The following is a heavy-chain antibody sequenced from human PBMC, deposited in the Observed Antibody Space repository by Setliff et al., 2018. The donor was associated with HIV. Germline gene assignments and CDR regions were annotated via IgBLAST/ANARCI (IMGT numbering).Heavy chain of an antibody. Sequence: ASVKVSCKASAYTFTSYGISWLRQAPGQGLEWMGWISAYNGSTNYAQKLQGRVTMTTDTSTSTAYMELRSLRSDDTAVYFCARMRVFLGTTGTRRVDAFDIWGQGTMVTVSS. CDR3: ARMRVFLGTTGTRRVDAFDI. CDR1: AYTFTSYG. V-gene: IGHV1-18*01. CDR2: ISAYNGST. D-gene: IGHD1-1*01. J-gene: IGHJ3*02.